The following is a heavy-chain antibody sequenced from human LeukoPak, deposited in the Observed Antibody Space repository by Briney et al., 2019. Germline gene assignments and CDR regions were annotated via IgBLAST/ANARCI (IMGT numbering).Heavy chain of an antibody. CDR1: GFTFSSYS. V-gene: IGHV3-74*01. CDR2: INSDGRDT. CDR3: VRDCCSWDAFDI. D-gene: IGHD2-21*01. J-gene: IGHJ3*02. Sequence: GGSLRLSCAASGFTFSSYSMNWVRQAPGKGLVWVARINSDGRDTGYADSVKGRLTISRDNAKNTVYLQMNSLRAEDTAVYYCVRDCCSWDAFDIWGQGTMVTVSS.